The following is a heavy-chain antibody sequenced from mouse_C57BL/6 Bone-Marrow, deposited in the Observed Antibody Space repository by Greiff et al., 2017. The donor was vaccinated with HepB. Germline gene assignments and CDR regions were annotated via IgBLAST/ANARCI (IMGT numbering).Heavy chain of an antibody. D-gene: IGHD1-1*01. J-gene: IGHJ3*01. V-gene: IGHV1-55*01. CDR3: ASLYYYGSSPFAY. Sequence: QVQPKQPGAELVKPGASVKMSCKASGYTFTSYWITWVKQRPGQGLEWIGDIYPGSGSTNYNEKFKSKATLTVDTSSSTAYMQLSSLTSEDSAVYYCASLYYYGSSPFAYWGQGTLVTVSA. CDR2: IYPGSGST. CDR1: GYTFTSYW.